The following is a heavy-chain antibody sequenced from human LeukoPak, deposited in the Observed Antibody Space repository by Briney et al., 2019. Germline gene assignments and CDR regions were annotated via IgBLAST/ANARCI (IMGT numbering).Heavy chain of an antibody. J-gene: IGHJ4*02. V-gene: IGHV4-38-2*02. CDR1: GYSISSGYF. CDR3: ATSGWYLLPGVY. D-gene: IGHD6-19*01. CDR2: IYYSGST. Sequence: PSETLSLTCTVSGYSISSGYFWGWIRQPPGKGLEWIGSIYYSGSTYYNPSLESRVTIFVDTSKNQFSLKLSSVTAADTAVYYCATSGWYLLPGVYWGQGTLVTVSS.